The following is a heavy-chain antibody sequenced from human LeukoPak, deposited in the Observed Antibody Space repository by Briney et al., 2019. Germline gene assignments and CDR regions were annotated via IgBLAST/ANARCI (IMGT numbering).Heavy chain of an antibody. Sequence: SVKVSCKASGGTFSSYAISWVRQAPGQGLEWMGRIIPILGIANYAQKFQGRVTITADKSTSTAYMELSSLRSEDTAVYYCARGGWELVKDVWGQGTTVTVSS. CDR2: IIPILGIA. V-gene: IGHV1-69*04. CDR1: GGTFSSYA. D-gene: IGHD1-26*01. CDR3: ARGGWELVKDV. J-gene: IGHJ6*02.